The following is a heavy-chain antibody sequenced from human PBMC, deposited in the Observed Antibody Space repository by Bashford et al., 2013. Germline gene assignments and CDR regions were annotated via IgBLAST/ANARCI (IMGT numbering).Heavy chain of an antibody. CDR3: ARVPFHRERVPAAIAYYYGMDV. J-gene: IGHJ6*04. V-gene: IGHV1-58*02. CDR1: GFTFTSSA. CDR2: IVVGSGNT. Sequence: VASVKVSCKASGFTFTSSAMQWVRQARGQRLEWIGWIVVGSGNTNYAQKFQERVTITRDMSTSTAYMELSSLRSEDTAVYYCARVPFHRERVPAAIAYYYGMDVWGQRDHGHRLL. D-gene: IGHD2-2*01.